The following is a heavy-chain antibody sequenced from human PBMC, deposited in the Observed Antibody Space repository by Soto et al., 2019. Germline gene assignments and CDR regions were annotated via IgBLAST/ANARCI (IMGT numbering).Heavy chain of an antibody. Sequence: QVQLVQSGAEVKKPGSSVKVSCKASGGTFSSYTISWVRQAPGQGLEWMGRIIPILGIPNYAQKFQGRLTITADKSTSTAYMELSSLTSEDTAVYYCAREIAVAGNTSDVFDIWGQGTMVTVSS. V-gene: IGHV1-69*02. J-gene: IGHJ3*02. CDR1: GGTFSSYT. CDR3: AREIAVAGNTSDVFDI. D-gene: IGHD6-19*01. CDR2: IIPILGIP.